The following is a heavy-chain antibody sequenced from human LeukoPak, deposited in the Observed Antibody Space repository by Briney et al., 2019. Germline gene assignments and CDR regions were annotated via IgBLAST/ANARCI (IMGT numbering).Heavy chain of an antibody. CDR1: GGSISSDY. J-gene: IGHJ2*01. CDR2: IYYSGSS. CDR3: ARGAWYFDI. Sequence: TSETLSLTCTVSGGSISSDYWIWIRQPPGKGLEWIGYIYYSGSSNYNPSLKSRVTISVDTSKNQFSLMLSSVSAADTAVYYCARGAWYFDIWGRGTLVTVSS. V-gene: IGHV4-59*01.